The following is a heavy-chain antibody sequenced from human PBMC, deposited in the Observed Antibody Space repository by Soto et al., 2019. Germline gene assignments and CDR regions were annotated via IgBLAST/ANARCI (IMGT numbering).Heavy chain of an antibody. Sequence: ASVKVSCKVSGYTLTELSMHWVRQAPGKGLEWMGGFDPEDGETIHAQKFQGRVTMTEDTSTDTAYMELSSLRSEDTAVYYCATAFIYYYDTSGLDVDYWGQGTLVTVSS. D-gene: IGHD3-22*01. J-gene: IGHJ4*02. V-gene: IGHV1-24*01. CDR2: FDPEDGET. CDR3: ATAFIYYYDTSGLDVDY. CDR1: GYTLTELS.